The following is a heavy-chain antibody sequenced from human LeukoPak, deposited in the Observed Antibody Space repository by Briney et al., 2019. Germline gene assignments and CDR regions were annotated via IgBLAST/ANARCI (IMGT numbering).Heavy chain of an antibody. V-gene: IGHV4-59*12. D-gene: IGHD3-22*01. CDR1: GGSISSYY. CDR3: ARAWYYYDSSGYYPFDY. J-gene: IGHJ4*02. CDR2: IYYSGST. Sequence: SETLSLTCTVSGGSISSYYWSWIRQPPGKGLEWIGYIYYSGSTNYNPSLKSRVTISVDTSKNQFSLKLSSVTAADTAVYYCARAWYYYDSSGYYPFDYWGQGTLVAVSS.